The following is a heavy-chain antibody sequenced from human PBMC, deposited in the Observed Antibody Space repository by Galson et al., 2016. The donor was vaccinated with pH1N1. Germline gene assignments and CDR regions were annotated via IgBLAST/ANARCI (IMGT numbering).Heavy chain of an antibody. D-gene: IGHD1-26*01. CDR1: GFTFDDYA. J-gene: IGHJ3*01. CDR3: AKDHGGSYYVPDAFDF. Sequence: SLRLSCAASGFTFDDYAMHWVRQAPGEGLEWVSGISWNSGSIGYADSVKGRFTISRDNAKNSLYLQMNSLRAEDTALYYCAKDHGGSYYVPDAFDFWGQGTMVTVSS. V-gene: IGHV3-9*01. CDR2: ISWNSGSI.